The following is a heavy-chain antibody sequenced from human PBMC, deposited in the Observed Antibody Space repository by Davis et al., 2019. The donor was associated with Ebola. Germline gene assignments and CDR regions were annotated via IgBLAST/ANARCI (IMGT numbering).Heavy chain of an antibody. J-gene: IGHJ3*02. D-gene: IGHD3-3*01. V-gene: IGHV5-51*01. CDR2: IYPGDSDT. CDR1: GYSFTNYW. CDR3: ARPKRQFGVVMNDAFDI. Sequence: GGSLRLSCKGSGYSFTNYWIGWVRQMPGKGLEWMGIIYPGDSDTRYSPSFQGHVTISADKSISTAYLQWSSLKASDTAMYYCARPKRQFGVVMNDAFDIWGQGTMVTVSS.